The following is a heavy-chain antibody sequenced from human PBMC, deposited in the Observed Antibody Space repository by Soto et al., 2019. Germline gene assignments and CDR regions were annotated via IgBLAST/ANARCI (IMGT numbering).Heavy chain of an antibody. CDR1: GYTFTSYG. D-gene: IGHD2-2*03. Sequence: ASVKVSCKASGYTFTSYGISGGRQAPGQGLEWMGWISAYNGNTNYAQKLQGRVTMTTDTSTSTAYMELRSLRSDDTAVYYCARVGYCSSTSCHPLGAFDIWGQGTMVTVSS. CDR2: ISAYNGNT. V-gene: IGHV1-18*04. CDR3: ARVGYCSSTSCHPLGAFDI. J-gene: IGHJ3*02.